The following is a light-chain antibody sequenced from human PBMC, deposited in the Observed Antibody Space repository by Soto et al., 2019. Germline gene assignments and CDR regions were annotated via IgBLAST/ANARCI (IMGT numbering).Light chain of an antibody. Sequence: EIVLTQSPGTLSLSPGERATLSCRASQSVSSSYLAWYQQKPGQAPRLLIYGASSRATGIPDRFSGSGSGTDFTLTISRLEPADFAVYYCQQYDSSQWTFGQGTKVEIK. CDR1: QSVSSSY. V-gene: IGKV3-20*01. CDR3: QQYDSSQWT. J-gene: IGKJ1*01. CDR2: GAS.